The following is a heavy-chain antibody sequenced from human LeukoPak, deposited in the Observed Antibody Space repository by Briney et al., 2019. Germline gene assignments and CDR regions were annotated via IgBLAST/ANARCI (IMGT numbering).Heavy chain of an antibody. J-gene: IGHJ4*02. Sequence: SETLSLTCAVYGGSFSGYYWSWIRQPPGKGLEWIGEINDSGSTSCSPSLKSRVSISVDTSKNQFSLKLSSVTAADTAVYYCARVIDYDISGYYLGYWGQGTRATVSS. D-gene: IGHD3-22*01. CDR2: INDSGST. CDR1: GGSFSGYY. V-gene: IGHV4-34*01. CDR3: ARVIDYDISGYYLGY.